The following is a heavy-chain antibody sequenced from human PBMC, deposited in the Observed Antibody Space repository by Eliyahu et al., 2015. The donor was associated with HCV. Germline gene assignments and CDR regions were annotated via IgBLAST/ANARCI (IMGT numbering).Heavy chain of an antibody. CDR3: CTGGYYFDY. J-gene: IGHJ4*02. D-gene: IGHD5-12*01. Sequence: EEQLVESGGGLVKPGGPLRLSCVGSVFTFSNAWMNWVRQAPGKGLEWVGRIKSKVNGGTTDYAAPVKGRFTISRDDSENTVYLQMNSLKTEDTAVYYCCTGGYYFDYWGQGTPVTVSS. V-gene: IGHV3-15*07. CDR2: IKSKVNGGTT. CDR1: VFTFSNAW.